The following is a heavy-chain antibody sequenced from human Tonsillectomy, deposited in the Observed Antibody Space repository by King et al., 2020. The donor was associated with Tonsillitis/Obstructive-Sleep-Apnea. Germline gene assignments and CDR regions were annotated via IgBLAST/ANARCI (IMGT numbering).Heavy chain of an antibody. J-gene: IGHJ3*02. CDR1: GFTFSSYW. CDR2: INSDGSST. CDR3: ARENRVAGTSGGFDM. D-gene: IGHD6-19*01. Sequence: VQLVESGGYLVQPGGSLRLSCAASGFTFSSYWIHWVRQDPGKGLVWVSRINSDGSSTNYADSVKGRFTISRDNAKNTLYLQRNSLRAEDTAVYYCARENRVAGTSGGFDMWGQGTMVTVSS. V-gene: IGHV3-74*01.